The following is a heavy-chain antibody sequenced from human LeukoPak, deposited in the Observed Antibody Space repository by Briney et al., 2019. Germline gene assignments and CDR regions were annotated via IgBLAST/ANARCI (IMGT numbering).Heavy chain of an antibody. V-gene: IGHV1-24*01. CDR3: ATESGSYLHLPRSSDAFDI. CDR1: GYTLTELS. J-gene: IGHJ3*02. CDR2: FDPEDGGA. D-gene: IGHD1-26*01. Sequence: GASVKVYCKVSGYTLTELSMHWVRQAPGKGLEWMGGFDPEDGGAIYAQKFQGRVIMTEDASTDTAYMELSSLRSEHTAVYYCATESGSYLHLPRSSDAFDIWGQGTMVTVSS.